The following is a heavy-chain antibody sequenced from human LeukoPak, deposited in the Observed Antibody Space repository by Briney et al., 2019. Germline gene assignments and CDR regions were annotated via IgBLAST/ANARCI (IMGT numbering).Heavy chain of an antibody. Sequence: QTGGSLRLSCAASGFTFSSYAMHWVRQAPGKGLEWVAVISYDGSNKYYADSVKGRFTISRDNSKNTLYLQMNSLRAEDTAVYYCARQPPALIAAAAAFDYWGQGTLVTVSS. D-gene: IGHD6-13*01. CDR1: GFTFSSYA. J-gene: IGHJ4*02. CDR3: ARQPPALIAAAAAFDY. V-gene: IGHV3-30-3*01. CDR2: ISYDGSNK.